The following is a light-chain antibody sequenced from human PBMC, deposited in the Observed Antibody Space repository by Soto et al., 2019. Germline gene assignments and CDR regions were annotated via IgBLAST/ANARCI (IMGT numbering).Light chain of an antibody. J-gene: IGKJ1*01. CDR3: QQYYSYPRT. Sequence: AIRMTQSPSSLSASTGDRVTITCRASQGISSYLAWYQQKPGKAPKLLIYAASTLQSGVPSRFSGSGSGTDFTLTFICLQSEDFATYYCQQYYSYPRTFGQGTKVEIK. CDR2: AAS. CDR1: QGISSY. V-gene: IGKV1-8*01.